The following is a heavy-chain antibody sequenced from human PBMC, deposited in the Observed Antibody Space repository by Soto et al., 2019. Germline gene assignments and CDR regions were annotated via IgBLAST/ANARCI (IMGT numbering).Heavy chain of an antibody. J-gene: IGHJ4*02. D-gene: IGHD6-13*01. CDR3: AREEATAGNDCFAF. CDR1: TGTY. V-gene: IGHV1-2*02. CDR2: INPNSGST. Sequence: QVQLVQSGAEVKKPGASVKVSCKASTGTYLPWVRQAPGQGLEWMGWINPNSGSTHYAEQFQGRVPMTWDTSISTVYMALNRLTSDDTAVYYCAREEATAGNDCFAFWGQGTLVTVSS.